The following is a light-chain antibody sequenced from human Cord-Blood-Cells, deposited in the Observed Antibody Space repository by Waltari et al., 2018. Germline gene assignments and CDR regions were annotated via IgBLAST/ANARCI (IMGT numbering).Light chain of an antibody. CDR3: QQRSNWPPFT. Sequence: EIVLTQSPGTLSLSPGERATLSCRASQSVSSSYLAWYQQKPGQAPRLLIYGASSRATVIPARVSGSGSGTDFTLTISSLEPEDFAVYYCQQRSNWPPFTFGPGTKVDIK. CDR1: QSVSSSY. CDR2: GAS. J-gene: IGKJ3*01. V-gene: IGKV3D-20*02.